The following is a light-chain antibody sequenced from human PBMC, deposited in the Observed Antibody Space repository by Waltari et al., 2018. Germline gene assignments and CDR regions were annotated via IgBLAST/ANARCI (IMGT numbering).Light chain of an antibody. V-gene: IGLV2-23*01. CDR3: YSYAGSGTWV. CDR2: EGN. J-gene: IGLJ3*02. CDR1: SSDVGTYNF. Sequence: QSALTQPASVSGSPGQSITISCTGTSSDVGTYNFSSWYQQNQGKAPKLMIYEGNKRPSGGSHRCSGAKAGNTASLTSTGIQAEDEADYYCYSYAGSGTWVFGGGTKLTVL.